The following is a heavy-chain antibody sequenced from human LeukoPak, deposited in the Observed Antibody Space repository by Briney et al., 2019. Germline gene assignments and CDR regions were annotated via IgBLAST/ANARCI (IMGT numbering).Heavy chain of an antibody. J-gene: IGHJ6*03. V-gene: IGHV4-4*07. CDR1: GGYIGSYY. D-gene: IGHD4-17*01. Sequence: SETLSLTCTVSGGYIGSYYWSWIRQPAGKGLDWIGRIYTSENTDYNPSLKSRVTMSVDMSTSQFSLRLTSVTAADTAVYYCAREGDYGDYSKSFYYMDVWGKGTTVTVS. CDR2: IYTSENT. CDR3: AREGDYGDYSKSFYYMDV.